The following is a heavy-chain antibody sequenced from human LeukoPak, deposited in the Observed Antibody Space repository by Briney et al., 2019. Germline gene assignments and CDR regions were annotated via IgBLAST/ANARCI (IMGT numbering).Heavy chain of an antibody. J-gene: IGHJ3*02. CDR3: ARDPDAFDI. V-gene: IGHV4-38-2*02. CDR2: IYHSGST. Sequence: SETLSLTCAVSGYSISSGYYWGWIRQPPGKGLEWIGSIYHSGSTYYNPSLKSRVTISVDTSKNQFSLKLSSVTAADTAVYYCARDPDAFDIWGQGTVVTVSS. CDR1: GYSISSGYY.